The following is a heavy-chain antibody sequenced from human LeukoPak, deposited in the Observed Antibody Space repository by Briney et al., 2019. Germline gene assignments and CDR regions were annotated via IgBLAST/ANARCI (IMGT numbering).Heavy chain of an antibody. CDR1: GYSFTSYW. Sequence: GESLKISCKGSGYSFTSYWISWVRQMPGKGLEWMGRIDPSDSYTNYSPSFQGHVTISADKSISTAYLQWGSLKASDTAMYYCASSITMISVARDIWGQGTMVTVSS. J-gene: IGHJ3*02. V-gene: IGHV5-10-1*01. CDR3: ASSITMISVARDI. D-gene: IGHD3-22*01. CDR2: IDPSDSYT.